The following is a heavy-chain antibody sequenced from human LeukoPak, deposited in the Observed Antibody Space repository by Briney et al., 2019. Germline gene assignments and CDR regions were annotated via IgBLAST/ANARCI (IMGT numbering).Heavy chain of an antibody. V-gene: IGHV3-49*04. D-gene: IGHD6-19*01. Sequence: PGRSLRLSCTASGFTFGDYGMSWVRQAPGKGLEWVGFIRSKAYGGTTEYAASVKGRFIISRDDFKGIAYLQMNSLKTEDTAVYYCTRSSSGWYSDYWGQGTLVTVSS. CDR3: TRSSSGWYSDY. CDR1: GFTFGDYG. CDR2: IRSKAYGGTT. J-gene: IGHJ4*02.